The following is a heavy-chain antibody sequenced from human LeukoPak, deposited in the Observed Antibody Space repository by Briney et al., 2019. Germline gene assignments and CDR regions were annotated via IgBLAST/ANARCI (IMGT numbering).Heavy chain of an antibody. CDR3: AKGSCSSPSCYRFDY. J-gene: IGHJ4*02. Sequence: GGSLRLSCAASGFNFTNYNMNWVRQAPGKGLEWVSSIHSSSGSIYYADSLKGRFTISRDNAKNSLYLQMNSLRAEDTAVYYCAKGSCSSPSCYRFDYWGQGTLVTVSS. CDR1: GFNFTNYN. V-gene: IGHV3-21*01. D-gene: IGHD2-2*01. CDR2: IHSSSGSI.